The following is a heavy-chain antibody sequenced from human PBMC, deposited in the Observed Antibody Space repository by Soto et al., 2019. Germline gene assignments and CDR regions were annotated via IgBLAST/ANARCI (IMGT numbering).Heavy chain of an antibody. D-gene: IGHD1-26*01. CDR1: GGSISSYY. J-gene: IGHJ4*02. Sequence: SETLSLTCTVSGGSISSYYWSWIRQPPGKGLEWIGYIYYSGSTNYNPSLKSRVTISVDTSKNQFSLKLSSVTAADTAVYYCARASSYRGSYHTWGQGTLVTVSS. CDR3: ARASSYRGSYHT. CDR2: IYYSGST. V-gene: IGHV4-59*01.